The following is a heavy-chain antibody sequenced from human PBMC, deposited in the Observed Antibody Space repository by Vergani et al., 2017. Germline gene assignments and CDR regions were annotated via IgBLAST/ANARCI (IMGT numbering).Heavy chain of an antibody. CDR2: IYPGDSDT. D-gene: IGHD3-22*01. Sequence: EVQLVQSGAEVKKPGESLKISCKGSGYSFTSYWIGWVRQMPGKGLEWMGIIYPGDSDTRYSPSFQGQVTISADKSISTAYLQWSSLKASDTAMYYCARSPYYDSSGYDRASFDYWGQGTLVTVSS. CDR3: ARSPYYDSSGYDRASFDY. V-gene: IGHV5-51*01. J-gene: IGHJ4*02. CDR1: GYSFTSYW.